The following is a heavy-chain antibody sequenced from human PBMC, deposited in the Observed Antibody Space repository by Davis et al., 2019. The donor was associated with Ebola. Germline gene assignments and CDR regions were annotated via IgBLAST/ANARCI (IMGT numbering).Heavy chain of an antibody. Sequence: SETLSLTCTVSGGSISSSSYYWGWIRQPPGKGLEWIGSIYYSGSTYYNTSLKSRVTISVDTSKNQFSLKLSSVTAADTAVYYCARLKLYGDFDYWGQGTLVTVSS. V-gene: IGHV4-39*01. D-gene: IGHD4-17*01. CDR2: IYYSGST. CDR3: ARLKLYGDFDY. J-gene: IGHJ4*02. CDR1: GGSISSSSYY.